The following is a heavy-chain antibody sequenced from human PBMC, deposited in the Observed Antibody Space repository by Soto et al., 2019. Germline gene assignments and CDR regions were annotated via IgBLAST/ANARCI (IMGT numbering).Heavy chain of an antibody. Sequence: ASVKVSCKASGYTFTSYGISWVRQAPGQGLEWMGWISAYNGNTNYAQKLKGRVTMTTDTSTSTAYMELRSLRSDDTAVYYCARDPPLRFLEWLLPSPYGMDVWGQGTTVTVSS. CDR1: GYTFTSYG. D-gene: IGHD3-3*01. CDR2: ISAYNGNT. CDR3: ARDPPLRFLEWLLPSPYGMDV. V-gene: IGHV1-18*01. J-gene: IGHJ6*02.